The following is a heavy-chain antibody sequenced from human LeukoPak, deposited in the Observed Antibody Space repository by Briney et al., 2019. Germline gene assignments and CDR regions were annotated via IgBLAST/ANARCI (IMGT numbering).Heavy chain of an antibody. CDR3: AGLVGRYSSGLYYYYFDY. D-gene: IGHD3-22*01. V-gene: IGHV4-4*02. J-gene: IGHJ4*02. CDR1: GDSINSLDL. CDR2: MYLSGTT. Sequence: SGTLSLTCTVSGDSINSLDLWSWVRQPPGKGLEWIGEMYLSGTTHSNPSVKSRVTILIDKSKNQFFLNLSSVTAADTAVYYCAGLVGRYSSGLYYYYFDYWGQGTLVTVSS.